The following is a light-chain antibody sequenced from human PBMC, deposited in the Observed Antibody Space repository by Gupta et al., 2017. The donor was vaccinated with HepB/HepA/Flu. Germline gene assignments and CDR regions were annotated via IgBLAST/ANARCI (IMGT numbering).Light chain of an antibody. V-gene: IGKV4-1*01. J-gene: IGKJ3*01. CDR1: HSVLYSTNNKNY. Sequence: DHVLTRYPASLAVSLGERATITCKPSHSVLYSTNNKNYLACSQQNKGQPPKLLIYWASTRESGVPDRMSGSGSGAEYTLTISSRQAEDVAVYYCHQYYSTPPFTFGHGTQVDIK. CDR3: HQYYSTPPFT. CDR2: WAS.